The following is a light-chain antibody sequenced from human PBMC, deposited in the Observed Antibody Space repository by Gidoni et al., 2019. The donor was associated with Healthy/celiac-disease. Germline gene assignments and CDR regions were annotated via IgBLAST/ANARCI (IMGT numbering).Light chain of an antibody. J-gene: IGKJ4*01. V-gene: IGKV4-1*01. Sequence: DILLTHSPDSLAVSLGERATINCKSSQSILYSSNNKNYLAWYQQKPGQPPKLLIYWASTRESGVPDRFSGSGSGTDFTLTISSLQAADVAVYYCQQYYSTPLTFGGGTKVEIK. CDR3: QQYYSTPLT. CDR2: WAS. CDR1: QSILYSSNNKNY.